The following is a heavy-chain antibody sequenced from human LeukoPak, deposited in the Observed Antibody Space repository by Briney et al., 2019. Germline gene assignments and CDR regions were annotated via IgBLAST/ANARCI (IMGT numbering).Heavy chain of an antibody. Sequence: GGSLRLSCTASGFTFGDYTVTWFRQAPGKGLEWVGFIRSKAYGGTTEDAASVKGRFAISRDDSKSIAYLQMNSLKAEDTAVYYCIRGGANSPFDYWGQGTLVTVSS. CDR1: GFTFGDYT. CDR3: IRGGANSPFDY. V-gene: IGHV3-49*03. CDR2: IRSKAYGGTT. J-gene: IGHJ4*02. D-gene: IGHD1-1*01.